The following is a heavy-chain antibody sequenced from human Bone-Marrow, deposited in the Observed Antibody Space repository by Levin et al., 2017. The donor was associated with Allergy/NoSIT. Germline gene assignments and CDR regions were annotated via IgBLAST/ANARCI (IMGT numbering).Heavy chain of an antibody. D-gene: IGHD3-9*01. V-gene: IGHV3-66*02. J-gene: IGHJ6*03. Sequence: QLGESLKISCAASGLMVSDNYMTWVRQAPGKGLEWVALVYRGGATYYADVVKGRFTISRDNSKNTMGLQMKDLRPEDTAVYYCARTIYDVLTTYMDVWGEGTAVTVSS. CDR3: ARTIYDVLTTYMDV. CDR2: VYRGGAT. CDR1: GLMVSDNY.